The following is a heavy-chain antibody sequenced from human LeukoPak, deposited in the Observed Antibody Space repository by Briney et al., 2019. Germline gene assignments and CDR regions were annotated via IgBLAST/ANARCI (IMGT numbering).Heavy chain of an antibody. V-gene: IGHV3-73*01. D-gene: IGHD3-22*01. CDR3: TRHIYYEDGFDY. CDR1: GFTFSGSA. Sequence: GGSLRPSCAASGFTFSGSAMLWIRQASGKGLEWVGRIRSKANSYATAYAASVKGRFTISRDDSKNTAYLQMNSLKTEDTAVYYCTRHIYYEDGFDYWGQGTLVTVSS. J-gene: IGHJ4*02. CDR2: IRSKANSYAT.